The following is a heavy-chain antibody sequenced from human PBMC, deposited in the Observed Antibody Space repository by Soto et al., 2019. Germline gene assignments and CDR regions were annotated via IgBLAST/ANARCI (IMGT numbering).Heavy chain of an antibody. V-gene: IGHV3-33*08. CDR2: IWYDESNK. J-gene: IGHJ6*02. CDR3: ARMELRLRFLEWLKRSDYGMDV. CDR1: GFTFSSYS. Sequence: PGGSLRLSCAASGFTFSSYSMNWVRQAPGKGLEWVAVIWYDESNKYYADSVKGRFTISRDNSKNTLYLQMNSLRAEDTAVYYCARMELRLRFLEWLKRSDYGMDVWGQGTTVTVSS. D-gene: IGHD3-3*01.